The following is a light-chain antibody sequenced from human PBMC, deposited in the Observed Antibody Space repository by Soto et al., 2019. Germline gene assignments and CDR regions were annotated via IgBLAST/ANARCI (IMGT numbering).Light chain of an antibody. CDR3: QYYDSSLSGQGV. CDR1: SSNIGAGYD. CDR2: GNS. J-gene: IGLJ3*02. Sequence: QAVVTQPPSVSGAPGQRVTIYCTGSSSNIGAGYDVHWYQQLPGTAPKLLIYGNSNRPSGVPDRFSGSKSGTSASLAITGLQAKDEADYYCQYYDSSLSGQGVFGGGTKLTVL. V-gene: IGLV1-40*01.